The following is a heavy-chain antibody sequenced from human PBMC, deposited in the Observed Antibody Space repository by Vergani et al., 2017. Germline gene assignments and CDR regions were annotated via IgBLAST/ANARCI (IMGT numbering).Heavy chain of an antibody. D-gene: IGHD5-24*01. CDR1: GGTFSSYA. J-gene: IGHJ4*02. CDR2: IIPIFGTA. V-gene: IGHV1-69*06. Sequence: QVQLVQSGAEVKKPGSSVKVSCKASGGTFSSYAISWVRQAPGQGLEWMGGIIPIFGTANYAQKFQGRVTMTRDTSTSTVYMELSSLRSEDTAVYYCARDPRDGYNRPFDYWGQGTLVTVSS. CDR3: ARDPRDGYNRPFDY.